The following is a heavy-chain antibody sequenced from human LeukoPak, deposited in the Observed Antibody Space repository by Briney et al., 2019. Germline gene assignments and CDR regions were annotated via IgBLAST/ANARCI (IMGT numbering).Heavy chain of an antibody. CDR3: ARDEGGIAASGPYYFDY. Sequence: ASVKVSCKASGYTVTSYGISWVRQAPGQGLEWMGWISAYNGNTNYAQKLQGRVTMTTDTSTSTAYMELRSLRSDDTAVYYCARDEGGIAASGPYYFDYWGQGTLVTVSS. CDR2: ISAYNGNT. V-gene: IGHV1-18*01. D-gene: IGHD6-13*01. J-gene: IGHJ4*02. CDR1: GYTVTSYG.